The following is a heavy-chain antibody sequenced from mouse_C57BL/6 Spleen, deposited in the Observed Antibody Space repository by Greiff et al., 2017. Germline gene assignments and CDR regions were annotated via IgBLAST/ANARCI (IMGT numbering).Heavy chain of an antibody. V-gene: IGHV3-6*01. Sequence: EVQLVESGPGLVKPSQSLSLTCSVTGYSITSGYYWNWIRQFPGNKLEWMGYISYDGSNNYNPSLKNRISITRYTSKNQFFLKLNSVTTEDTATYYCARGTAIYDGYSWYFDVWGTGTTVTVSS. CDR2: ISYDGSN. D-gene: IGHD2-3*01. J-gene: IGHJ1*03. CDR3: ARGTAIYDGYSWYFDV. CDR1: GYSITSGYY.